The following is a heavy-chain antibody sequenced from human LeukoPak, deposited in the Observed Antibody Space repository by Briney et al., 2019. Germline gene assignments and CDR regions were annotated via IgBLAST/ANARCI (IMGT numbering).Heavy chain of an antibody. V-gene: IGHV1-2*02. CDR3: ARDRIGAVTTLSNWFDP. Sequence: PEASVKVSCKASGYTFTGYYMHWVRQAPGQGLEWMGWINPNSGGTNYAQKFQGRVTMTRDTSISTAYMELSRLRSDDTAVYYCARDRIGAVTTLSNWFDPWGQGTLVTVSS. CDR2: INPNSGGT. J-gene: IGHJ5*02. D-gene: IGHD4-4*01. CDR1: GYTFTGYY.